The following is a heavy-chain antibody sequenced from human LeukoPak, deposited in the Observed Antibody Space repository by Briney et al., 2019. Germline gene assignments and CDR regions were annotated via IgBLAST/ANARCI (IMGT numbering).Heavy chain of an antibody. Sequence: SETLSLTCAVSGDSISNSNWWSWVRQPPGKGLEWIGYIFHTGSTNYNPSLKSRVTISVDKSKNQFSLRLISVTAADTAVYFCARVRVIDWGPSYFDYWGQGNLATVSS. D-gene: IGHD3-9*01. CDR1: GDSISNSNW. J-gene: IGHJ4*02. CDR3: ARVRVIDWGPSYFDY. V-gene: IGHV4-4*02. CDR2: IFHTGST.